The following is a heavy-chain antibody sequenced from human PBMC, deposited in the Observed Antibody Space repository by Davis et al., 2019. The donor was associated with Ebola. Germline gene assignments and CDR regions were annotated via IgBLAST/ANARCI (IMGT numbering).Heavy chain of an antibody. CDR3: ARDGETVTRDDGMDV. D-gene: IGHD4-11*01. Sequence: GESLKISCAASGFTFSSYSMNWVRQAPGKGLEWVSSISSSSSYIYYADSVKGRFTISRDNAKNSLYLQMNSLRAEDTAVYYCARDGETVTRDDGMDVWGQGTTVTVSS. CDR1: GFTFSSYS. J-gene: IGHJ6*02. CDR2: ISSSSSYI. V-gene: IGHV3-21*01.